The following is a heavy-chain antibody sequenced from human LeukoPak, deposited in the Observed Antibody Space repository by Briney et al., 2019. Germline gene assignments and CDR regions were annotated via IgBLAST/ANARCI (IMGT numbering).Heavy chain of an antibody. CDR1: GFTFSSYG. CDR2: ISYDGSNK. D-gene: IGHD2-15*01. Sequence: GGSLRLSCAASGFTFSSYGMHWVRQAPGKGLEWVAVISYDGSNKYYADSVKGRFTISRDNSKNTLYLQMNSLRAEDTAVYYCAKDVEYCSGGSCYPGEYFRHWGQGTLVTVSS. CDR3: AKDVEYCSGGSCYPGEYFRH. J-gene: IGHJ1*01. V-gene: IGHV3-30*18.